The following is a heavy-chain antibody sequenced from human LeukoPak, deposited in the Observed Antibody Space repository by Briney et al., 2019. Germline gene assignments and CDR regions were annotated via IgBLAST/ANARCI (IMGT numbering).Heavy chain of an antibody. V-gene: IGHV1-2*02. D-gene: IGHD3-22*01. Sequence: ASVKVSCKASGYTFTGYYMHWVRQAPGQGLEWMGWINPNSGGTNYAQNFKARVTMTRDTSISTVYMELSRLRSDDAAVYYCARAKGRNGYAWFDPWGQGTLVTVSS. CDR1: GYTFTGYY. J-gene: IGHJ5*02. CDR3: ARAKGRNGYAWFDP. CDR2: INPNSGGT.